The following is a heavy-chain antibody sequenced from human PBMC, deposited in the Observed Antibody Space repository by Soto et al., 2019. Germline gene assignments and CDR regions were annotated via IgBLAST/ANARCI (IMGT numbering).Heavy chain of an antibody. D-gene: IGHD5-18*01. Sequence: EVQLLESGGGLVQPGGSLRLSCVASGYTFTNYGLSWVHQAPGKGLEWVSGINGGGGSTYYADSVKGRFTISRDNSKNTLYLQMNSLRAEDTAVYYCAKRGDAACFDYWGQGTLVTVSS. CDR1: GYTFTNYG. V-gene: IGHV3-23*01. CDR3: AKRGDAACFDY. J-gene: IGHJ4*02. CDR2: INGGGGST.